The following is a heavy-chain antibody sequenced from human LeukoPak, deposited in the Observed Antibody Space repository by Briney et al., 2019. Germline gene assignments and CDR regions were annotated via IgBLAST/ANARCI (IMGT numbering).Heavy chain of an antibody. J-gene: IGHJ3*02. CDR3: AKARGYGVFDAFDI. V-gene: IGHV3-66*01. Sequence: QPGGSLRLSCAASGFTVSSNYMSWVRQAPGKGPAWVSLIYSGGSTYYADSVKGRFTISRDNSKNTLYLQMNSLRAEDTAVYYCAKARGYGVFDAFDIWGQGTMVTVSS. D-gene: IGHD5-18*01. CDR2: IYSGGST. CDR1: GFTVSSNY.